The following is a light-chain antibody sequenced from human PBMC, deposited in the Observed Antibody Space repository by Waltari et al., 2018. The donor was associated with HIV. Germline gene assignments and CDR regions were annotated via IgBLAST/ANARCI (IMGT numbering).Light chain of an antibody. V-gene: IGLV3-21*04. CDR2: DDR. J-gene: IGLJ3*02. CDR1: NIGGKS. CDR3: HGWDSRSDVV. Sequence: SYVLTQPPSVAVAPGMTATITCGGDNIGGKSVHWYQQKPGQAPVVVIYDDRVRPSENPERFSGSNSGNTATLTISGVEVGDEADYSCHGWDSRSDVVFGGGTKLTVL.